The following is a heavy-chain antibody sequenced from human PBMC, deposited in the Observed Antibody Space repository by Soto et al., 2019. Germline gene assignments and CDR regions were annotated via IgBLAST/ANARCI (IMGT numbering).Heavy chain of an antibody. V-gene: IGHV3-23*01. Sequence: GSLRLSCAASGFTFSSYAMSWVRQAPGKGLEWVSAISGSGGSTYYADSVKGRFTISRDNSKNTLYLQMNSLRAEDTAVYYCAKLGIAAAGTYYYYYGMDVWGQGTTVTV. J-gene: IGHJ6*02. CDR2: ISGSGGST. CDR3: AKLGIAAAGTYYYYYGMDV. CDR1: GFTFSSYA. D-gene: IGHD6-13*01.